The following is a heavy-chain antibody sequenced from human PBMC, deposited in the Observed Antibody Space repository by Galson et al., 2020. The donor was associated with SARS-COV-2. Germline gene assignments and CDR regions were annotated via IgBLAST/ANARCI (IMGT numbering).Heavy chain of an antibody. CDR2: IHRHPDK. V-gene: IGHV2-70*01. J-gene: IGHJ4*02. CDR1: GFSLSTSGMS. Sequence: GPTLPKPTQTLTLTRPFSGFSLSTSGMSVPWIRPPPGKALQWLALIHRHPDKHYSTPLKTRLTISKDTPKNQVVLTMTNMDPVDTATDYCARKYCDILAGLYYFDYWGQGTLVTVSS. D-gene: IGHD3-9*01. CDR3: ARKYCDILAGLYYFDY.